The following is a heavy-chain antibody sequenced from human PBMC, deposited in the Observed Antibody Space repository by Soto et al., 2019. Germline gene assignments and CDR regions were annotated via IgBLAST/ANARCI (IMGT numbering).Heavy chain of an antibody. CDR1: GCTFSSYA. V-gene: IGHV1-69*06. Sequence: SVKVSCKASGCTFSSYAISWVRQAPGQGLEWMGGIIPIFGTANYAQKFQGRVTITADKSTSTAYMELSSLTSEDTAVYYCARVSSGGPTYYFDYWGQGTLVTVSS. CDR2: IIPIFGTA. CDR3: ARVSSGGPTYYFDY. J-gene: IGHJ4*02. D-gene: IGHD1-1*01.